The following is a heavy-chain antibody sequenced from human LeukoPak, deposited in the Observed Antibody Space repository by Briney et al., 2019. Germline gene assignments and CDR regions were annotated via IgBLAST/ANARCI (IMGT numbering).Heavy chain of an antibody. D-gene: IGHD1-26*01. Sequence: GGSLRLSCAASGFAFGNYVMSWVRQAPGKGLEWVSSISGSSDNTYYADSAKGRFTISGDNSKNTLFLQMNTLRAEDTAVYYCANWDSGSYTFDYWGQGTLVTVSS. V-gene: IGHV3-23*01. J-gene: IGHJ4*02. CDR3: ANWDSGSYTFDY. CDR2: ISGSSDNT. CDR1: GFAFGNYV.